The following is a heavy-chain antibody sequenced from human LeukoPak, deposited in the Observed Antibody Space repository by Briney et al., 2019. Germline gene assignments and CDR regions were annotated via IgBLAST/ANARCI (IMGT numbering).Heavy chain of an antibody. Sequence: GRSLRLSCAASGFTFSSYGMHWVRQAPGKGLEWVAVISYDGSNKYYADSVKGRFTISRDNSKNTLYLQMNSLRAEDTAVYYCAKGSYPNDSYYYYYYMDVWGKGTTVTVSS. D-gene: IGHD1-26*01. CDR1: GFTFSSYG. CDR2: ISYDGSNK. CDR3: AKGSYPNDSYYYYYYMDV. V-gene: IGHV3-30*18. J-gene: IGHJ6*03.